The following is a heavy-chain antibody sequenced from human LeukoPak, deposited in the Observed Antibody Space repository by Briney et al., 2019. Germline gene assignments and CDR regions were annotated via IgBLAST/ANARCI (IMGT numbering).Heavy chain of an antibody. V-gene: IGHV3-30-3*01. CDR3: ASSNRGHSYGALDY. J-gene: IGHJ4*02. D-gene: IGHD5-18*01. CDR2: ISYDGSNK. Sequence: GGSLRLSCAASGFTFSSYAMHWVRQAPGKGLEWVAVISYDGSNKYYADSVKGRFTISRDNSKNTLYLQMNSLRAEDTAVYYCASSNRGHSYGALDYWGQGTLVTVSP. CDR1: GFTFSSYA.